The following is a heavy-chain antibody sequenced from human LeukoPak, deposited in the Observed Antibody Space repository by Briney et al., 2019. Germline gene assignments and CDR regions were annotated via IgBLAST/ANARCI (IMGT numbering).Heavy chain of an antibody. Sequence: GRSLRLSCAASGFTFSSYGMHWVRQAPGKGLEWVAVISYDGSNKYYADSVKGRFTISRDNSKNTLYLQMNSLRAEDTAVYYCARGRSQHDSSSWYVIDYWGQGTLVTVSS. CDR1: GFTFSSYG. CDR3: ARGRSQHDSSSWYVIDY. J-gene: IGHJ4*02. D-gene: IGHD6-13*01. V-gene: IGHV3-30*03. CDR2: ISYDGSNK.